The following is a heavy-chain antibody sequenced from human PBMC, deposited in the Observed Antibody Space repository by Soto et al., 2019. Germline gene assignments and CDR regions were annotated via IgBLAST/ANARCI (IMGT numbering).Heavy chain of an antibody. J-gene: IGHJ4*02. D-gene: IGHD3-10*01. CDR1: GGSFSGYY. Sequence: QVQLQQWGAGLLKPSETLSLNCAVYGGSFSGYYWSWIRQPPGKGLGWIGEINPSGSTKYSPSLKSRVTMSVDTSKNQLSLKLSSVTAADTAMYYCARGKRTGMVRGDIISYFDYWGQGTLVAVSS. CDR3: ARGKRTGMVRGDIISYFDY. CDR2: INPSGST. V-gene: IGHV4-34*01.